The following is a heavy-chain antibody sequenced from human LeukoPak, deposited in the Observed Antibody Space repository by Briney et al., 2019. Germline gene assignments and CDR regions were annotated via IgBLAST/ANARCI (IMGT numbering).Heavy chain of an antibody. Sequence: GSSVKVSCKASGYTFTSYYINWVRQATGQGLEWMGSMNRNSGNTGYAQKFQGRVTMTRNTSISTAYMELSSLRSEDTAVYYCASCYYDSSGYMVYWGQGTLVTVSS. CDR3: ASCYYDSSGYMVY. V-gene: IGHV1-8*01. D-gene: IGHD3-22*01. CDR1: GYTFTSYY. CDR2: MNRNSGNT. J-gene: IGHJ4*02.